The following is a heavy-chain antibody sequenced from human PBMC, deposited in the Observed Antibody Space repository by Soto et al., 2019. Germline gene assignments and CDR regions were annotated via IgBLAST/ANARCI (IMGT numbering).Heavy chain of an antibody. Sequence: QVQLQESGPGLVKPSQTLSLTCTVSGDSISSINNYWSWFRQPPGEGLEWIGFISYSGTTSYSPSLKSRVAISLDTSKNQFSLSLNFVTAADTAVYYCARGRGYSYGLDPWGQGSLVTVSS. V-gene: IGHV4-30-4*01. CDR3: ARGRGYSYGLDP. D-gene: IGHD5-18*01. J-gene: IGHJ5*02. CDR2: ISYSGTT. CDR1: GDSISSINNY.